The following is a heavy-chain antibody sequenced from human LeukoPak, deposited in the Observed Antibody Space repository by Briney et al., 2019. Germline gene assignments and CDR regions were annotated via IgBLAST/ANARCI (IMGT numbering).Heavy chain of an antibody. CDR2: INHSGST. J-gene: IGHJ6*03. CDR3: ARHVRAIGSGSNINYYYYYYMDV. D-gene: IGHD3-10*01. CDR1: VGSFSGYY. V-gene: IGHV4-34*01. Sequence: PSETLSLTCAVYVGSFSGYYWSWIRQPPGKGLEWIGEINHSGSTNYNPSLKSRVTISVDTSKNQFSLKLSSVTAADTAVYYCARHVRAIGSGSNINYYYYYYMDVWGKGTTVTISS.